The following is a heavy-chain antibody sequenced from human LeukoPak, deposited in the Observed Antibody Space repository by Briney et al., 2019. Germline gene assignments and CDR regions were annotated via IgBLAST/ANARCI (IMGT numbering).Heavy chain of an antibody. CDR3: AKGVVVAPDVTPFDY. CDR2: ISGRGASK. J-gene: IGHJ4*02. Sequence: GGSLRLSCAASGFNFNSYGMHWVRQAPGKGLEWVSGISGRGASKYYADSVKGRFTISRDNSKSTLYLQMNSLRAEDTAVYYCAKGVVVAPDVTPFDYWGQGTLVTVSS. D-gene: IGHD2-2*01. CDR1: GFNFNSYG. V-gene: IGHV3-23*01.